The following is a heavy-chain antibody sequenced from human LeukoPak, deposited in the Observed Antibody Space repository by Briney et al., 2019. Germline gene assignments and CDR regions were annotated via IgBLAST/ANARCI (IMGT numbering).Heavy chain of an antibody. D-gene: IGHD3-22*01. CDR3: ARDARYYYDSSGYYYFDY. J-gene: IGHJ4*02. CDR1: GYTFTSYG. CDR2: ISAYNGNT. V-gene: IGHV1-18*01. Sequence: GASVTVSCKASGYTFTSYGISWVRQAPGQGLEWMGWISAYNGNTNYAQKLQGRVTMTSDTSTSTAYMELRSLRSDDTAVYYCARDARYYYDSSGYYYFDYWGQGTLVTVSS.